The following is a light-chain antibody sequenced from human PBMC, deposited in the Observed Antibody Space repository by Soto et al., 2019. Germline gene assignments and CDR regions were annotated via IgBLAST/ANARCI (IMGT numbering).Light chain of an antibody. V-gene: IGKV1-12*01. CDR3: QQDNSCPLT. CDR1: QGISSC. CDR2: GAS. Sequence: DILMTQSPSSLSASLGDRVTLACRASQGISSCLAWYQQKPGQAPKLLIYGASSWHSEIPARFSGSGSGTDFTLTISSLQSEDFAPYYCQQDNSCPLTFGQGTQVEIK. J-gene: IGKJ4*01.